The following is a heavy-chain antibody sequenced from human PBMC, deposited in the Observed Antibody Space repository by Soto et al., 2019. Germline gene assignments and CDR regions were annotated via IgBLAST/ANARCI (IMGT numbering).Heavy chain of an antibody. CDR2: IPYDGSNK. Sequence: GGSLRLSCAASGFTFSSYAMHWVRQAPGKGLEWVAVIPYDGSNKYYADSVKGRFTISRDNSKNTLYLQMNSLRAEDTAVYYCARDGLPEAYYYDSSGPKNSYYFDYWGQGTLVTVSS. V-gene: IGHV3-30-3*01. D-gene: IGHD3-22*01. CDR3: ARDGLPEAYYYDSSGPKNSYYFDY. J-gene: IGHJ4*02. CDR1: GFTFSSYA.